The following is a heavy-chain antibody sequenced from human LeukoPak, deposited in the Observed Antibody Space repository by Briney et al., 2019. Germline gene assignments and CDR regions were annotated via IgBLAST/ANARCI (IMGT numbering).Heavy chain of an antibody. CDR1: GGSISTNNW. V-gene: IGHV4-4*02. CDR3: AKSGDYLWDY. J-gene: IGHJ4*02. Sequence: SETLSLTCAVSGGSISTNNWWSWVRPPPGKGLEWIGEIYHTGSTNYSPSLRSRVTMSIDKSNNQFSLNLNSVTAADTAVYYCAKSGDYLWDYWGQGILVTVSS. CDR2: IYHTGST. D-gene: IGHD3-16*01.